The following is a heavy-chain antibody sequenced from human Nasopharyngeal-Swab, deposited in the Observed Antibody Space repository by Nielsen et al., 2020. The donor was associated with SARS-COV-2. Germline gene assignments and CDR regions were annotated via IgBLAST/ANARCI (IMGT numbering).Heavy chain of an antibody. Sequence: SETLSLTCTVSGGSISSYYWSWIRQPPGKGLEWIGYIYYSGSTNYNPSLKSRVTISVDTSKNQFSLKLSSVTAADTAVYYCARSVPAAMNYYYYYMDVWGKGTTATVSS. CDR3: ARSVPAAMNYYYYYMDV. CDR1: GGSISSYY. CDR2: IYYSGST. V-gene: IGHV4-59*08. J-gene: IGHJ6*03. D-gene: IGHD2-2*01.